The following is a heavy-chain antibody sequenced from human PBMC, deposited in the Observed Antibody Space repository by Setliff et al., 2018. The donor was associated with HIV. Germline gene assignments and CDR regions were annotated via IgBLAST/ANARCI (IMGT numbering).Heavy chain of an antibody. J-gene: IGHJ4*02. CDR3: ARDAGGSVGNYYFDY. Sequence: PSETLSLTCEVSGGSISNYYWSWIRQPAGKGLEWIGRIFSSGNTYYNPSLKSRVTMSVDTSKNQFSLNLSSVTAADTAVYYCARDAGGSVGNYYFDYWGQGTLVTVSS. CDR2: IFSSGNT. CDR1: GGSISNYY. D-gene: IGHD2-15*01. V-gene: IGHV4-4*07.